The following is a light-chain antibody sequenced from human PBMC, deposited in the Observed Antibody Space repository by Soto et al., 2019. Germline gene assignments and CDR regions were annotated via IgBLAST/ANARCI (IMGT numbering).Light chain of an antibody. Sequence: IQLTQSPSSLSASVGDRVTITCRASQGISSYLAWYQQKPGKAPKLLIYGVSTLQRGVPSRFSGSGSGTDFTLSISSLQPEDFATYYCQQLNSYPHTFGQGTKLEIK. J-gene: IGKJ2*01. CDR2: GVS. CDR3: QQLNSYPHT. V-gene: IGKV1-9*01. CDR1: QGISSY.